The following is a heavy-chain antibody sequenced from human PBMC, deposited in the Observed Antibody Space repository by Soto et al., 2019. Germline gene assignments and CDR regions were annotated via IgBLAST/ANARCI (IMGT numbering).Heavy chain of an antibody. CDR3: ARVWYYDSSGYYAFDY. CDR1: GDGFSNYG. CDR2: ISAYDGQT. J-gene: IGHJ4*02. V-gene: IGHV1-18*01. D-gene: IGHD3-22*01. Sequence: QVQLVQSGAEVKKPGASVRVSCKASGDGFSNYGFSWVRQAPGQGLEWMGWISAYDGQTNDTKKFQVRVAMTTDTSSGTAYMELRSLRSDDTAVYYCARVWYYDSSGYYAFDYWGLGTLVTVSS.